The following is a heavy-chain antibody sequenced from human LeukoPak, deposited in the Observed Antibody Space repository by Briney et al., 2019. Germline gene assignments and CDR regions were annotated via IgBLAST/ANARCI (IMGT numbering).Heavy chain of an antibody. CDR1: GFTFSSYW. D-gene: IGHD3-3*01. CDR2: ISGSGGST. V-gene: IGHV3-23*01. Sequence: SGGSLRLSCAASGFTFSSYWMSWVRQAPGKGLEWVSAISGSGGSTYYADSVKGRFTISRDNSKNTLYLQMNSLRAEDTAVYYCAKDRTIFGVVTNFDYWGQGTLVTVSS. CDR3: AKDRTIFGVVTNFDY. J-gene: IGHJ4*02.